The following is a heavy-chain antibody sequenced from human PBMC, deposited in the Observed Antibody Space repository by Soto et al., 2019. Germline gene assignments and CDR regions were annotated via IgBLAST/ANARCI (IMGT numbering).Heavy chain of an antibody. CDR3: ARAVPCSGGSCYETYYYYMDV. J-gene: IGHJ6*03. CDR2: ISSSSSTI. V-gene: IGHV3-48*02. Sequence: GGSLRLSCAASGFTFSSYSMNWVRQAPGKGLEWVSYISSSSSTIYYADSVKGRFTISRDNAKNSLYLQMNSLRDEDTAVYYCARAVPCSGGSCYETYYYYMDVWGNGTTVTVSS. CDR1: GFTFSSYS. D-gene: IGHD2-15*01.